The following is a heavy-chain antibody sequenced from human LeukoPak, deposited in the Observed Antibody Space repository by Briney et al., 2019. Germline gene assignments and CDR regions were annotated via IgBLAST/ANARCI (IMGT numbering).Heavy chain of an antibody. CDR1: GGSISSYY. CDR2: IYYSGST. D-gene: IGHD6-6*01. Sequence: SETLSLTCTVSGGSISSYYWSWIRQPPGKGLEWIGYIYYSGSTNYNPSLKSRVTISVDTSKNQFSLKLSSVTAADTAVYYCARGRETYSSSSDCYYGMDVWGQGTTVTVSS. CDR3: ARGRETYSSSSDCYYGMDV. V-gene: IGHV4-59*08. J-gene: IGHJ6*02.